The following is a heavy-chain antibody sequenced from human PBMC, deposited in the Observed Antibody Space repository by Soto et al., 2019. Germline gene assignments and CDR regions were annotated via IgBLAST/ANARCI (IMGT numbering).Heavy chain of an antibody. CDR2: IIPILGIA. CDR3: ARGTMVRGVILYYFDY. V-gene: IGHV1-69*02. CDR1: GGTFSSYT. J-gene: IGHJ4*02. D-gene: IGHD3-10*01. Sequence: QVQLVQSGAEVKKPGSSVKVSCKASGGTFSSYTISWVRQAPGQGLEWMGSIIPILGIANYAQKFQGRVTITADKSTSTAYMELSSLRSEDTAVYYCARGTMVRGVILYYFDYWGQGTLVTVSS.